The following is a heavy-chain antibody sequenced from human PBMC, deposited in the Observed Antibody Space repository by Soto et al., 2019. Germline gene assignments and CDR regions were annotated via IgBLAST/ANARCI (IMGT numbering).Heavy chain of an antibody. CDR3: ARGYSGYDSYYYYYGMDV. V-gene: IGHV3-53*01. J-gene: IGHJ6*02. Sequence: PGGSLRLSCAASGFTVSSNYMSWVRQAPGKGLEWVSVIYSGGSTYYADSVKGRFTISRDNSKNTLYLQMNSLRAEDTAVYYCARGYSGYDSYYYYYGMDVWGQGTTVTVSS. D-gene: IGHD5-12*01. CDR2: IYSGGST. CDR1: GFTVSSNY.